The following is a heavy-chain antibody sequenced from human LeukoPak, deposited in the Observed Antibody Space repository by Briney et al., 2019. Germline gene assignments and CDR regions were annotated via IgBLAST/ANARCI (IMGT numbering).Heavy chain of an antibody. J-gene: IGHJ4*02. CDR3: VKVAKYYYGSETYYFFEH. CDR1: GFTFNNYN. D-gene: IGHD3-10*01. CDR2: ITSSGTYI. Sequence: GGSLRLSCAASGFTFNNYNMNWVRQAPGKALEWVSSITSSGTYIFYADSVKGRFTISRDNAKNSLYLQMNSLRVEDTGIYYCVKVAKYYYGSETYYFFEHWGQGTPVTASS. V-gene: IGHV3-21*01.